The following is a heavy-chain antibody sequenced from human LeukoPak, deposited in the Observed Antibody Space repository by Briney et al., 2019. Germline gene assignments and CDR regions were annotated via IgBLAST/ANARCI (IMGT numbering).Heavy chain of an antibody. D-gene: IGHD5-12*01. CDR2: ISSSSSYI. CDR3: ARERLYSGYELYYYYYYGMDV. CDR1: GFTFSSYS. Sequence: GGSLRLSCAASGFTFSSYSMNWVRQAPGKGLEWVSSISSSSSYIYYADSVKGRFTISRDNAKNSLYLQMNSLRAEDTAVYYCARERLYSGYELYYYYYYGMDVWGQGTTVTVSS. J-gene: IGHJ6*02. V-gene: IGHV3-21*01.